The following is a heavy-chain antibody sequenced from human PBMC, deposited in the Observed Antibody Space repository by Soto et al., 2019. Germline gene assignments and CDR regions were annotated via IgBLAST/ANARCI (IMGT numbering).Heavy chain of an antibody. CDR1: GFTFSRFA. D-gene: IGHD3-10*01. V-gene: IGHV3-30*04. CDR2: ISDDGRKK. CDR3: AREDYSGSGSLKYGMDV. Sequence: QVQLVESGGGVVQPGRSLRRSCAASGFTFSRFAMHWVRQAPGKGLEWVSVISDDGRKKNYVDSVKGRLTISRDNSKNTLYLQVNSLGIEDTAVYYCAREDYSGSGSLKYGMDVWGHGTTVIVSS. J-gene: IGHJ6*02.